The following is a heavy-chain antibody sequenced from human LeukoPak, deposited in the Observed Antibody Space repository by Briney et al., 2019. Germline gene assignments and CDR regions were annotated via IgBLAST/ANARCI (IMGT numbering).Heavy chain of an antibody. CDR2: INPNGGST. D-gene: IGHD1-14*01. V-gene: IGHV1-46*01. CDR3: VRGTGTSFGYFDY. J-gene: IGHJ4*02. CDR1: GYTFTSHY. Sequence: ASVKVPCKASGYTFTSHYIHWVRQAPGQGLEWMGIINPNGGSTGYAQKFQGRVTLTRDTSTSTVYMELSSLRSEDTAVYYCVRGTGTSFGYFDYWGQGTLVTVSS.